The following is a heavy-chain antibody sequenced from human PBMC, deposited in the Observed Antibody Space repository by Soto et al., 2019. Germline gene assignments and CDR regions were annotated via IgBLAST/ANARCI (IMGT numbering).Heavy chain of an antibody. CDR2: ISGSGGST. Sequence: GGSLRLSCVASRFTFTSYAMSWVRQAPGKGLEWVSAISGSGGSTYYADSVKGRFTISRDNSKNTLYLQMNSLRAEDTAVYYCAKDRLIVVVPAAMFDPWGQGTLVTVSS. CDR3: AKDRLIVVVPAAMFDP. D-gene: IGHD2-2*01. J-gene: IGHJ5*02. V-gene: IGHV3-23*01. CDR1: RFTFTSYA.